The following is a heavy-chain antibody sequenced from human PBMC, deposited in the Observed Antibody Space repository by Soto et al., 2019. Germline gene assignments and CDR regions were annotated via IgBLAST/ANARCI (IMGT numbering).Heavy chain of an antibody. Sequence: QVQLVQSGAEVKKPGASVKVSCKASGYTFTSYDINWVRQATGQGLEWMGWMNPNSGNTGYAQKSQVRVTMTRNTSISTAYMELSSLRSEDTAVYYCARKRYFDWVQIQYYGMDVWGQGTTVTVSS. J-gene: IGHJ6*02. D-gene: IGHD3-9*01. CDR1: GYTFTSYD. CDR3: ARKRYFDWVQIQYYGMDV. CDR2: MNPNSGNT. V-gene: IGHV1-8*01.